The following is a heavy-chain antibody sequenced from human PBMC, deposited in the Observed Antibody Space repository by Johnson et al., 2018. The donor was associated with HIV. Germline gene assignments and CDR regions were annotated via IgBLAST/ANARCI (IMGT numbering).Heavy chain of an antibody. J-gene: IGHJ3*01. D-gene: IGHD7-27*01. Sequence: VQLVESGGGLIQPGGSLRLSCEASGFTVRSNYISWVRQAPGKGLEWVSVIYSGGDTYYADSMRGRLTISRDNSKNTVYLQMNSLRAEDTAVYYCARENWGQRMNAFDVWGQGTMVTVSS. CDR1: GFTVRSNY. V-gene: IGHV3-66*03. CDR3: ARENWGQRMNAFDV. CDR2: IYSGGDT.